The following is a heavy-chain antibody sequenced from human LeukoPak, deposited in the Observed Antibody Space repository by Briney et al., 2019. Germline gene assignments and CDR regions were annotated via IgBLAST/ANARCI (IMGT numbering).Heavy chain of an antibody. J-gene: IGHJ4*02. CDR2: IYPGDSDT. CDR3: ARLLKGSPRTRPADY. Sequence: GESLRISCKGSGYSFTSYWIGWVRQMPGKGLEWMGIIYPGDSDTRYSPSFQGQVTISADKSISTAYLQWSSLKASDTAMYYCARLLKGSPRTRPADYWGQGTLVTVSS. V-gene: IGHV5-51*01. CDR1: GYSFTSYW. D-gene: IGHD6-6*01.